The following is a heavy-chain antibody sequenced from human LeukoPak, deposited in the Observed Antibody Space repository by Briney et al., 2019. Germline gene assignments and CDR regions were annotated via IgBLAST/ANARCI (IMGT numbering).Heavy chain of an antibody. CDR3: ARYGPSTAVPTYSFEY. J-gene: IGHJ4*02. CDR1: HGSISSSSYF. V-gene: IGHV4-39*07. CDR2: VYHSGST. D-gene: IGHD6-19*01. Sequence: SETLSLTCTVSHGSISSSSYFWGWIRQPPGKGLECIGSVYHSGSTYYNPSLRSRVTISVDTSKNQFSLMLRSVTAADTALYYCARYGPSTAVPTYSFEYWGQGTQVTVSS.